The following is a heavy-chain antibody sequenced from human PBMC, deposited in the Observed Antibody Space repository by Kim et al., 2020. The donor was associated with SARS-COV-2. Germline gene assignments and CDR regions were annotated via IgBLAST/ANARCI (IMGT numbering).Heavy chain of an antibody. CDR2: IEKDGATT. Sequence: GGSLRLSCAASGFPFSSYWMHWVRQAPGKGLVWVSNIEKDGATTNYADSVKGRFTISRDNAKSTLYLRMDSLRPEDTAVYYCARGNYGFDVWGQGTSV. J-gene: IGHJ6*02. D-gene: IGHD3-10*01. V-gene: IGHV3-74*01. CDR3: ARGNYGFDV. CDR1: GFPFSSYW.